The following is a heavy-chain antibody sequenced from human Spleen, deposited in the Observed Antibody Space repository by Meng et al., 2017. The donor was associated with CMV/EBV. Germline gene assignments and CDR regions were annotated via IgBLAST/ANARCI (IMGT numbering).Heavy chain of an antibody. J-gene: IGHJ5*02. D-gene: IGHD6-19*01. CDR3: ARMLWAIAVAGT. Sequence: LTCGVNGGSFSDYDWSWIRQPPDKGLEWIGEINQSGSTNYNPSLKSRVTMSLDTSKNQFSLKLSSVTAADTAVYYCARMLWAIAVAGTWGQGTLVTVSS. CDR2: INQSGST. CDR1: GGSFSDYD. V-gene: IGHV4-34*01.